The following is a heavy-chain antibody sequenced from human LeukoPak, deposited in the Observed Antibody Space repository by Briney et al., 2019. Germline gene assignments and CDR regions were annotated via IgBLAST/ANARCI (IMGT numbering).Heavy chain of an antibody. D-gene: IGHD3-10*01. J-gene: IGHJ3*02. V-gene: IGHV3-48*03. CDR3: ARDSTYGPDAFDI. CDR1: GFTFSSYE. Sequence: GGSLRLSCAASGFTFSSYEMNWVRQAPGKGLEWISYISSSGSTIHYTDSVKGRFTISRDNAKNSLSLQMTSLRADDTAVYYCARDSTYGPDAFDIWGRGTMVTVSS. CDR2: ISSSGSTI.